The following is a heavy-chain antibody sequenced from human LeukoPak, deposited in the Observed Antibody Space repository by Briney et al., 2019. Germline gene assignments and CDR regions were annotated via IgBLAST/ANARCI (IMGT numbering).Heavy chain of an antibody. J-gene: IGHJ4*02. D-gene: IGHD3-3*02. Sequence: SETLSLTGAVSAYSVTSVYYGGWIRQPPGKGLEWIGSIYHGGSTYHNPSLTSQVTRSVDTSTNQLSRKPSSVTAADTAVYYCARHTIAAYTSVAVLWDFDYWGQGTLVTVSS. CDR2: IYHGGST. CDR3: ARHTIAAYTSVAVLWDFDY. CDR1: AYSVTSVYY. V-gene: IGHV4-38-2*01.